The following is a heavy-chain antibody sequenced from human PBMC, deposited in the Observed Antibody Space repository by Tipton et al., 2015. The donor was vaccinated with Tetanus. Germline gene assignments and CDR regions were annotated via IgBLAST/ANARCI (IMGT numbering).Heavy chain of an antibody. CDR3: ARDQGGGRVVRLNWFDP. D-gene: IGHD6-6*01. V-gene: IGHV4-31*03. CDR2: IYYSGDT. CDR1: GGSISSGGYF. J-gene: IGHJ5*02. Sequence: TLSLTCSVSGGSISSGGYFWNWIRQQPGKGPEWIGYIYYSGDTFYNPSLKSRATISVDTSKNQFSLNLRSVTAAETAVYYCARDQGGGRVVRLNWFDPWGQGALVTVSS.